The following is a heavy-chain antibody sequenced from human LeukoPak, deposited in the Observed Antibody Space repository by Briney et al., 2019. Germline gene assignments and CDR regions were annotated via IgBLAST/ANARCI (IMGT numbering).Heavy chain of an antibody. CDR3: SRESGAFSPFGY. V-gene: IGHV4-34*01. J-gene: IGHJ4*02. CDR1: GGSFSGYY. D-gene: IGHD1-26*01. Sequence: PSETLSLTCAVYGGSFSGYYWNWIRQPPGKGLEWIGEINHSGSTNYNPSLKSRVTISVDTSKNQFSLKLNSVTAADTAVYYCSRESGAFSPFGYWGQGTLVTVSS. CDR2: INHSGST.